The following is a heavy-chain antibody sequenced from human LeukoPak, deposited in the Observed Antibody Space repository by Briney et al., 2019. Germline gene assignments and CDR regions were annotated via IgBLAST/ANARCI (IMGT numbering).Heavy chain of an antibody. CDR2: IYHRGRT. D-gene: IGHD4-17*01. Sequence: PSQTLSLTFAVSGGSISSGGYSWSSIRQPPGKGLEWTAYIYHRGRTYYHPSLKSRLTKPVDRSKNQSSLKLSSVTAADTAVYYCAGDGIYGDYGGVAFDIWGQGTMVTVSS. V-gene: IGHV4-30-2*01. J-gene: IGHJ3*02. CDR3: AGDGIYGDYGGVAFDI. CDR1: GGSISSGGYS.